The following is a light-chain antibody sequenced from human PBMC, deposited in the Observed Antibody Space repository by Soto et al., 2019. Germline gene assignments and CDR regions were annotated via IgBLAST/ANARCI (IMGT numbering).Light chain of an antibody. J-gene: IGLJ3*02. V-gene: IGLV1-51*01. CDR3: GTWDSSLSDVM. CDR2: DNN. Sequence: QSVLTQPPSVSAAPGQKVTISCSGSSSNIGNNYVSWYQQLPGTAPKLLIYDNNKRPPGIPDRFSASTSGTSATLGITGLQTGDEADYYCGTWDSSLSDVMFGGGTKLTVL. CDR1: SSNIGNNY.